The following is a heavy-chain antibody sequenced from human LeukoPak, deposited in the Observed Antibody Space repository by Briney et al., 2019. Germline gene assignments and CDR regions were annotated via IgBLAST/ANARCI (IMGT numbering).Heavy chain of an antibody. CDR2: IHYTGTT. V-gene: IGHV4-59*11. J-gene: IGHJ4*02. CDR1: GGSINNHY. CDR3: ARGSIAAAGDFDY. Sequence: SETLSLTCIVSGGSINNHYWTWIRQTPGKGLEWIGDIHYTGTTKYNPSLKSRVTISVDKSKNQFSLKLSSVTAADTAVYYCARGSIAAAGDFDYWGQGTLVTVSS. D-gene: IGHD6-13*01.